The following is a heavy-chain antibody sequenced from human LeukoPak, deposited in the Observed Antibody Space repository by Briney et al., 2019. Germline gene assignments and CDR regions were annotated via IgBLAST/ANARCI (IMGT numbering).Heavy chain of an antibody. CDR3: ARDHNGDYVYYFDT. CDR2: IAYDGSNE. D-gene: IGHD4-17*01. V-gene: IGHV3-30*03. Sequence: GGSLRLSCEASGFTFKNYVMHWVRQAPGKGLEWVAVIAYDGSNEFYADIVKGRFTISRDNSKNTFYLQMNSLRVEDTAVYYCARDHNGDYVYYFDTWGQGTRVTVS. J-gene: IGHJ4*02. CDR1: GFTFKNYV.